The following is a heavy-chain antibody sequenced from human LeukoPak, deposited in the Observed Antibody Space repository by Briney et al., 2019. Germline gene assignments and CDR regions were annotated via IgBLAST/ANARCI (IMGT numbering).Heavy chain of an antibody. CDR3: ARMQAITMVRGKYYYMDV. J-gene: IGHJ6*03. V-gene: IGHV1-69*01. CDR1: GGTFSSYA. D-gene: IGHD3-10*01. Sequence: SVKVSCKASGGTFSSYAISWVRRAPGQGLEWMGGIIPIFGTANYAQKFQGRVTITADESTSTAYMELSSLRSEDTAVYYCARMQAITMVRGKYYYMDVWGKGTTVTVSS. CDR2: IIPIFGTA.